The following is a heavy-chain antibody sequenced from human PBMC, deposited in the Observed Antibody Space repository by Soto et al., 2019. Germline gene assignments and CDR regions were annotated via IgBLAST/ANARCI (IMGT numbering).Heavy chain of an antibody. Sequence: SETLSLTCTVSGSSISSYYWSWIRQPPGKGLEWIGYIYYSGSTNYNPSLKSRATISVDTSKNQFSLKLSSVTAADTAVYYCARELFGSSVCFDPWGQGTLVTVSS. V-gene: IGHV4-59*01. J-gene: IGHJ5*02. CDR2: IYYSGST. CDR3: ARELFGSSVCFDP. CDR1: GSSISSYY. D-gene: IGHD3-3*01.